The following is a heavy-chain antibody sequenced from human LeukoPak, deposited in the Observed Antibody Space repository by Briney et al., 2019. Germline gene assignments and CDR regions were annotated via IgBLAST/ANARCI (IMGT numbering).Heavy chain of an antibody. D-gene: IGHD6-13*01. CDR2: IKQDGSEK. Sequence: GGSLRLSCAASGFTFSSYAMSWVRQAPGKGLEWVANIKQDGSEKYYVDSVKGRFTISRDNAKNSLYLQMNSLRAEDTAVYYCARSSSSWYYFDYWGQGTLVTVSS. V-gene: IGHV3-7*01. CDR3: ARSSSSWYYFDY. CDR1: GFTFSSYA. J-gene: IGHJ4*02.